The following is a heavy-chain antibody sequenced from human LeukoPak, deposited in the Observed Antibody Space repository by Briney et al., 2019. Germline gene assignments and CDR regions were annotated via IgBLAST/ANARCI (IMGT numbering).Heavy chain of an antibody. Sequence: GASVKVSCKASGGTFSSYAISWVRQAPGQGLEWMGGIIPIFGTANYAQKFQGRVTITADESTSTAYMGLSSLRSEDTAVYYCARLLRYFDWAYGMDVWGKGTTVTVSS. D-gene: IGHD3-9*01. CDR3: ARLLRYFDWAYGMDV. J-gene: IGHJ6*04. CDR1: GGTFSSYA. CDR2: IIPIFGTA. V-gene: IGHV1-69*13.